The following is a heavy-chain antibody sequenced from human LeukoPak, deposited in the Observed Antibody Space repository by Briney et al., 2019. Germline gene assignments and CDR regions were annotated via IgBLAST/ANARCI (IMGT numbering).Heavy chain of an antibody. D-gene: IGHD1-26*01. CDR1: GGSFSGYY. J-gene: IGHJ6*03. Sequence: SETLSLTCAVYGGSFSGYYWSWIRQPPGKGLEWIGEINHSGSTNYNPSLKSRVTISVDTSKNQFSLKLSSVTAADTAVYYCARGQGGSYSPFLYYTNVWGKGTTVTVSS. CDR3: ARGQGGSYSPFLYYTNV. CDR2: INHSGST. V-gene: IGHV4-34*01.